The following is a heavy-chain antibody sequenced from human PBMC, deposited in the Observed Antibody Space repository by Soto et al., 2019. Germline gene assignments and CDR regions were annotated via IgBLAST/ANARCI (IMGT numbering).Heavy chain of an antibody. Sequence: KTSETRSLTCTVSGGSISSYYWSWIRQPPGKGLEWIGYIYYSGSTNYNPSLKSRVTISVDTSKNQFSLKLSSVTAADTAVYYCAREYSSSFYWFDPWGQGTLVTVSS. CDR1: GGSISSYY. D-gene: IGHD6-13*01. CDR3: AREYSSSFYWFDP. CDR2: IYYSGST. V-gene: IGHV4-59*01. J-gene: IGHJ5*02.